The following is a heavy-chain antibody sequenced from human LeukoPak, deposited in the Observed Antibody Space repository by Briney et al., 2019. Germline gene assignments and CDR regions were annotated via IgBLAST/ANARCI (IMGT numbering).Heavy chain of an antibody. CDR2: IYSSGRT. J-gene: IGHJ4*02. V-gene: IGHV3-66*02. Sequence: GGSLRLSCAASGFTVSSNYMNWVRQAPGEGLEWISVIYSSGRTYYADAVKGRFAISTDKSENTLSLQMNSLRADDTAVYYCARGLYDSGTYYPFYFDSWGQGTLVSVSS. CDR1: GFTVSSNY. CDR3: ARGLYDSGTYYPFYFDS. D-gene: IGHD3-10*01.